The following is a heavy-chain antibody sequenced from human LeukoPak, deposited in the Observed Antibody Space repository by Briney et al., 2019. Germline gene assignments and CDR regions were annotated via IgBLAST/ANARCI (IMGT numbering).Heavy chain of an antibody. Sequence: GESLKISCKGSGYSFTSYWIGWVRQMPGKGLEWMGIIYPGDSDTRYSPSFQGQVTISADRSISTAYLQWSSLKASDTAMYYCARLRGGDGYNTYYFDYWGQGTLVTVSS. CDR2: IYPGDSDT. J-gene: IGHJ4*02. CDR3: ARLRGGDGYNTYYFDY. D-gene: IGHD5-24*01. CDR1: GYSFTSYW. V-gene: IGHV5-51*01.